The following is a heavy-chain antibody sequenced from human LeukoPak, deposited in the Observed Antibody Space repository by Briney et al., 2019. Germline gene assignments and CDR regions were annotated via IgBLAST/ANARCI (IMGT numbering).Heavy chain of an antibody. CDR1: GFTFGRYE. J-gene: IGHJ2*01. Sequence: ASVKVSCKASGFTFGRYEVNWVRRATGQGLEWLGWRDPNSDASGYAQKFQGRVTMTRNTSINTAYMELSSLRSDDTAVYYCARVLSSSWYGGGYLDLWGRGTQVTVSS. CDR3: ARVLSSSWYGGGYLDL. CDR2: RDPNSDAS. D-gene: IGHD6-13*01. V-gene: IGHV1-8*01.